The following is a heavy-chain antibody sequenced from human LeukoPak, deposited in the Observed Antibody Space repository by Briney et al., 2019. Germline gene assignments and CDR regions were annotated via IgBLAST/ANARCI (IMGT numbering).Heavy chain of an antibody. CDR3: ARDGAAAGQNDAFDI. Sequence: VASVKVSCKASGYTFTSYGISWVRQAPGQGLEWMGWISAYNGNTNYAQKLQGRVTMTTDTSTSTAYMELRSLRSDDTAVYYCARDGAAAGQNDAFDIWGQGTMVTVSS. CDR1: GYTFTSYG. V-gene: IGHV1-18*01. J-gene: IGHJ3*02. CDR2: ISAYNGNT. D-gene: IGHD6-13*01.